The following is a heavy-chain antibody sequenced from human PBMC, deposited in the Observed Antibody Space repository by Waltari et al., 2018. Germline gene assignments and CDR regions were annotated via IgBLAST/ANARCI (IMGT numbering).Heavy chain of an antibody. CDR3: ARARGIAARPGGFDAFDI. CDR1: GGSISSHY. CDR2: SYYSGST. D-gene: IGHD6-6*01. J-gene: IGHJ3*02. Sequence: QVQLQESGPGLVKPSETLSLTCTVSGGSISSHYWSWIRRPPGKGLEWIGYSYYSGSTNYNPSLKSRVTISVDTSKNQFSLKLSSVTAADTAVYYCARARGIAARPGGFDAFDIWGQGTMVTVSS. V-gene: IGHV4-59*11.